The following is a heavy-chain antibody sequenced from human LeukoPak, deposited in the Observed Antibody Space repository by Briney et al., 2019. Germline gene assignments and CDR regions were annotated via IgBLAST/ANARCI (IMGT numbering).Heavy chain of an antibody. J-gene: IGHJ1*01. CDR2: INHSGST. Sequence: SETLSLTCAVYGGSFSGYYWSWIRQPPGKGLEWIGEINHSGSTNYNPSLKSRVTTSVDTSKNQFSLKLSSVTAADTAVYYCARGLKHWGQGTLVTVSS. CDR1: GGSFSGYY. CDR3: ARGLKH. V-gene: IGHV4-34*01.